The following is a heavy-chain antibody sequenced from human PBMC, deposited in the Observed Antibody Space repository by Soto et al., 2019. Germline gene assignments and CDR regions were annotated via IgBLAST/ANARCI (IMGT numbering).Heavy chain of an antibody. CDR2: ISAYNGNT. Sequence: QVQLVQSGAEVKKPGASVKVSCKASGYTFTSYGISWVRQAPGQGLEWMGWISAYNGNTNYAQKLQGRITMTTDTSTSSAYMELRSLRSDDTAVYYCARYLLSGWSIMGYYYGMDVWGQGTTVTVSS. CDR1: GYTFTSYG. CDR3: ARYLLSGWSIMGYYYGMDV. D-gene: IGHD1-26*01. V-gene: IGHV1-18*01. J-gene: IGHJ6*02.